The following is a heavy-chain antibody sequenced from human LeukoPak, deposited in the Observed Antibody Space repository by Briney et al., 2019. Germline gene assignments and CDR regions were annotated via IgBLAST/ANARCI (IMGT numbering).Heavy chain of an antibody. CDR2: IYYSGST. Sequence: SETLSLTCTVSGGSISSYYWSWIRQPPGKGLEWIGYIYYSGSTNYNPSLKSRVTVSLDTSKNQFSLKLSSVTAADTAVYYCARGGPYYYDSSASDIWGQGTMVTVSS. CDR1: GGSISSYY. D-gene: IGHD3-22*01. V-gene: IGHV4-59*01. J-gene: IGHJ3*02. CDR3: ARGGPYYYDSSASDI.